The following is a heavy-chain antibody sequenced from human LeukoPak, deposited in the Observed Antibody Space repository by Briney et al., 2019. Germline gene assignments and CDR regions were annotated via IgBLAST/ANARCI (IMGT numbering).Heavy chain of an antibody. CDR3: ARYRNEALFAFDI. Sequence: PSETLSLTCTVSGASISNYYWSWIRQPPGKGLEGIGYIYYSGETTYNPSLKGRVTISVDTSKNHFSLTLRSVTAADTAVYYCARYRNEALFAFDIWGQGTMVTVSS. D-gene: IGHD1-14*01. J-gene: IGHJ3*02. CDR2: IYYSGET. V-gene: IGHV4-59*01. CDR1: GASISNYY.